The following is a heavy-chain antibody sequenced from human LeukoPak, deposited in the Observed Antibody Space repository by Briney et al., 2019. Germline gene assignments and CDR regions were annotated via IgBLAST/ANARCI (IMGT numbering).Heavy chain of an antibody. Sequence: GGSLRLSCAASGFTFSSYGMHWVRQAPGKGLEWVAFIRYDGSNKYYADSVKGRFTISRDNSKNTLYLQMNSLRAEDTAVHYCANGFRAARLPPVDPWGQGTLVTVSS. CDR2: IRYDGSNK. J-gene: IGHJ5*02. CDR1: GFTFSSYG. V-gene: IGHV3-30*02. CDR3: ANGFRAARLPPVDP. D-gene: IGHD6-6*01.